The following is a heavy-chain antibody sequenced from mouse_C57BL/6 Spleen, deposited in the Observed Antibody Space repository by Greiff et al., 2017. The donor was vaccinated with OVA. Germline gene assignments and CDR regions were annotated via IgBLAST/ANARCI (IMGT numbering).Heavy chain of an antibody. CDR3: ARELDYYYDY. J-gene: IGHJ2*01. D-gene: IGHD4-1*01. Sequence: EVKLVESGGDLVKPGGSLKLSCAASGFTFSSYGMSWVRPTPDKRLEWVATISSGGSYTYYPDSVKGRFTISRDNAKNTLYLQMSSLKSEDTTMYYCARELDYYYDYWGQGTTLTVSS. V-gene: IGHV5-6*01. CDR1: GFTFSSYG. CDR2: ISSGGSYT.